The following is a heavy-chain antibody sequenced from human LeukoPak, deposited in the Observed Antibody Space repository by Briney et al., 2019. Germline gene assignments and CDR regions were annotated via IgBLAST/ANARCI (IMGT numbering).Heavy chain of an antibody. Sequence: VKPGGSLRLSCAASGFTFTDYSMTWVRQAPGKGLEWVSSISTVSTYTFYSDSVKGRFTISRDNRKNTLYLQMSSLSAEDTAVYYCARGGSGFYYYYYMDVWGRGTAVTVSS. V-gene: IGHV3-21*01. CDR3: ARGGSGFYYYYYMDV. CDR1: GFTFTDYS. D-gene: IGHD6-25*01. CDR2: ISTVSTYT. J-gene: IGHJ6*03.